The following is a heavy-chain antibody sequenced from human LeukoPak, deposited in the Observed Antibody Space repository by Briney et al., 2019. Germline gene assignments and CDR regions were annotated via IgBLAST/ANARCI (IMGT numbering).Heavy chain of an antibody. CDR3: ARGWGRVITTWGAFDI. J-gene: IGHJ3*02. CDR2: ISSSGSTI. Sequence: GGSLRLSCAASGFTFSDYYMSWIRQAPGKGLEWVSYISSSGSTIYYADSVKGRFTISRDNAKNSLYPQMNSLRAEDTAVYYCARGWGRVITTWGAFDIWGQGTMVTVSS. V-gene: IGHV3-11*01. D-gene: IGHD3-22*01. CDR1: GFTFSDYY.